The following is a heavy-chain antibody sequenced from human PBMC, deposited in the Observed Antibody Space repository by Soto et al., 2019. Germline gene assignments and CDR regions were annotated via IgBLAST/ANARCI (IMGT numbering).Heavy chain of an antibody. CDR2: IYYSGTT. D-gene: IGHD3-16*01. CDR3: ASTFGGAPPFAY. Sequence: QVQLQESGPGLVKPSQTLSLTCTVSGGSISSGGYYWSWIRQHPGKGLEWIGYIYYSGTTYYNPSLQRRLTISVDASKNQFSPKLSSVTAADTAVYYCASTFGGAPPFAYWGQGTLVTVSS. CDR1: GGSISSGGYY. V-gene: IGHV4-31*03. J-gene: IGHJ4*02.